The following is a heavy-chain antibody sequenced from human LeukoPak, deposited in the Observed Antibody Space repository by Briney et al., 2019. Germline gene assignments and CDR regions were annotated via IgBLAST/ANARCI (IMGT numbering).Heavy chain of an antibody. D-gene: IGHD6-13*01. V-gene: IGHV3-48*02. Sequence: GGSLRLSCAASGFTVSSNYMNWVRQAPGKGLEWVSHISSSSSTIYYADSVKGRFTISRDNAKTSLYLQMNSLRDEDTAMYYCARVEQKPRAVCGMDVWGQGTTVTVSS. CDR3: ARVEQKPRAVCGMDV. J-gene: IGHJ6*02. CDR1: GFTVSSNY. CDR2: ISSSSSTI.